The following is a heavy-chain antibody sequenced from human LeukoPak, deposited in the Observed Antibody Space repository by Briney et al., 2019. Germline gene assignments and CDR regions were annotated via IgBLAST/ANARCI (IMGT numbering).Heavy chain of an antibody. CDR3: ATPPPTYYDILTGSIFDY. CDR2: ISGSGGST. V-gene: IGHV3-23*01. CDR1: GFTFSSYA. Sequence: GGSLRLSCAASGFTFSSYAMSWVCQAPGKGLEWVSAISGSGGSTYYADSVKGRFTISRDNSKNTLYLQMNSLRAEDTAVYYCATPPPTYYDILTGSIFDYWGQGTLVTVSS. J-gene: IGHJ4*02. D-gene: IGHD3-9*01.